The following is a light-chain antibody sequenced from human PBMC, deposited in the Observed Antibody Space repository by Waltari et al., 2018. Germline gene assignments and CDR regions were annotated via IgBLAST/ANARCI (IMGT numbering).Light chain of an antibody. J-gene: IGLJ2*01. CDR2: EGS. CDR3: CSYAGSYTLV. Sequence: QSALTQPRSVSGSPGQSVTISCTGTSSDVGGFNYVSWYQRHPVKAPKLMIYEGSKRPSGVPDRFSGSKSGNTASLTISGLQAEDEADYYCCSYAGSYTLVFGGGTKLSVL. V-gene: IGLV2-11*01. CDR1: SSDVGGFNY.